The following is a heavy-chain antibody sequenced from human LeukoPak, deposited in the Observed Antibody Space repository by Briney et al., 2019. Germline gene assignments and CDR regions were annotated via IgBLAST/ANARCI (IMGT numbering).Heavy chain of an antibody. CDR3: ASGGLGLIDY. D-gene: IGHD6-19*01. CDR1: GGSISSYY. V-gene: IGHV4-59*13. J-gene: IGHJ4*02. CDR2: IYYSGST. Sequence: SETLSLTCTVSGGSISSYYWSWIRQPPGKGLEWIGYIYYSGSTNYNPSLKSRVTISVAPSKNQFSLKLSSVTAADTAVYYCASGGLGLIDYWGQGTLVTVSS.